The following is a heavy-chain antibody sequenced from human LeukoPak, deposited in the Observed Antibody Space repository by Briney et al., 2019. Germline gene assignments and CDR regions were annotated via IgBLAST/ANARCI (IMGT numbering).Heavy chain of an antibody. J-gene: IGHJ6*02. D-gene: IGHD7-27*01. CDR2: ISAYNGNT. CDR1: GYTFTSYG. V-gene: IGHV1-18*01. CDR3: AGPDSGYYYYGMDV. Sequence: GASVKVSCKASGYTFTSYGISWVRQAPGQGLEWVGWISAYNGNTNYAQKLQGRVTMTTDTSTSTAYMELRSLRSDDTAVYYCAGPDSGYYYYGMDVWGQGTTVTVSS.